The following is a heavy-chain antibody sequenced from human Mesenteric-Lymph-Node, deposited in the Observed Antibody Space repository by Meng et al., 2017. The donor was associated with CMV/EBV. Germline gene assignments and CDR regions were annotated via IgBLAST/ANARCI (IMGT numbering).Heavy chain of an antibody. J-gene: IGHJ5*02. D-gene: IGHD6-13*01. CDR1: GGTFSSYT. CDR2: IIPILGIA. Sequence: SVKVSCKASGGTFSSYTISWVRQAPGQGLEWMGRIIPILGIANYAQKFQGRVTITADKSTSTAYMELSSLRSEDTAVYYCARGYSSSWTSYAFDPWGQGTLVTVSS. V-gene: IGHV1-69*02. CDR3: ARGYSSSWTSYAFDP.